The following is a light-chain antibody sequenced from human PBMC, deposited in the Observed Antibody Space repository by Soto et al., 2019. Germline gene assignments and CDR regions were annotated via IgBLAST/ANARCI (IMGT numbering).Light chain of an antibody. V-gene: IGLV2-14*01. CDR2: EVS. Sequence: QSALTQPASVSGSPGQSITISCTGTSSDVGGYNYVSWYQQHPGKAPKLMIYEVSNRPSGVSNRFSGSKSGNTASLTISVFQAEDEADYYCSSYTSSSSWVFGTGTKLTVL. J-gene: IGLJ1*01. CDR3: SSYTSSSSWV. CDR1: SSDVGGYNY.